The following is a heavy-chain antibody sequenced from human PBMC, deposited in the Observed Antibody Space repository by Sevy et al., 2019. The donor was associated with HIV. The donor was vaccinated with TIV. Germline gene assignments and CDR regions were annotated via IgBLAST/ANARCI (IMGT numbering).Heavy chain of an antibody. V-gene: IGHV3-53*01. CDR3: VGADRPNQGDF. Sequence: GGSLRLSCAASGFTVSRNFMSWIRQAPGKGLEWVSIIYSDGTTFYADSVKGRFTISRDNSRKTLYLQMNTLRAEDTAVYYCVGADRPNQGDFWGQGTLVTVSS. CDR1: GFTVSRNF. D-gene: IGHD6-6*01. J-gene: IGHJ4*02. CDR2: IYSDGTT.